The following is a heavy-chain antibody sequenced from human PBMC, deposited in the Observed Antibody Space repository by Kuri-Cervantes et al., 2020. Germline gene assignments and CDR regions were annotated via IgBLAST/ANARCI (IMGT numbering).Heavy chain of an antibody. D-gene: IGHD1-7*01. CDR3: AKGVRYNWNYVRVSWCFDL. J-gene: IGHJ2*01. CDR1: GFTFSSYA. CDR2: ISGSGGST. Sequence: GESLKISCAASGFTFSSYAMSWVRQAPGKGLEWVSAISGSGGSTYYADSVKGRFTIPRDNSKNTLYLQMNSLRAEDTAVYYCAKGVRYNWNYVRVSWCFDLWGRGTLVTVSS. V-gene: IGHV3-23*01.